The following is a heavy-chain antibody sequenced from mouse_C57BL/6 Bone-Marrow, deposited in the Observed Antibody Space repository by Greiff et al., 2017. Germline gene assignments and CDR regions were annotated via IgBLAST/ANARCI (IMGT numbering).Heavy chain of an antibody. CDR1: GFTFSSYA. J-gene: IGHJ2*01. Sequence: EVQLVESGGGLVKPGGSLKLSCAASGFTFSSYAMSWVRQTPEKRLEWVATISDGGSYTYYPDNVKGRFTISRDNAKNNLYQQMSHLKSEDTAMYYCARLSTVVATDYWGQGTTLTVSS. D-gene: IGHD1-1*01. CDR3: ARLSTVVATDY. V-gene: IGHV5-4*01. CDR2: ISDGGSYT.